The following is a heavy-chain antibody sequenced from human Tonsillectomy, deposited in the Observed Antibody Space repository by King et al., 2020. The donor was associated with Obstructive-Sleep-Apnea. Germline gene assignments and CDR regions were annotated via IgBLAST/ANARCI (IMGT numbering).Heavy chain of an antibody. J-gene: IGHJ4*02. D-gene: IGHD6-6*01. Sequence: VQLVQSGAEVKKPGESLRISCQVSGYSFTTYWITWVRQLPGKGLEWMGRIDPSDSYSNYSPSFQGHVTISVDKSISTAYLQWSSLKGSDTAMYYCARQVYYSSSVSGDYWGQGTLVTVSS. CDR1: GYSFTTYW. CDR2: IDPSDSYS. V-gene: IGHV5-10-1*03. CDR3: ARQVYYSSSVSGDY.